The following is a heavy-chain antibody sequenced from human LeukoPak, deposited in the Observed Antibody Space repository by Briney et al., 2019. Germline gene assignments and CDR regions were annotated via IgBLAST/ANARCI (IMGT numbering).Heavy chain of an antibody. V-gene: IGHV1-2*02. D-gene: IGHD5-24*01. CDR3: ARAPGRDGYNYGY. J-gene: IGHJ4*02. CDR2: INPNSGGT. Sequence: ASVKVSCKASGYTFTGCYLHWVRQAPGQGLEWMGWINPNSGGTNYAQKFQGRVTMTRDTSISTVYMELSRLRSDDTAVYYCARAPGRDGYNYGYWGQGTLVTVSS. CDR1: GYTFTGCY.